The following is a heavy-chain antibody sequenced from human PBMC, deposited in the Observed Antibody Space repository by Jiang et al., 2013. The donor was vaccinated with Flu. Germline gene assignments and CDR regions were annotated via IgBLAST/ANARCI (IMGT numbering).Heavy chain of an antibody. J-gene: IGHJ3*02. CDR3: ARDGYYEQGLVGAFDI. D-gene: IGHD3-22*01. CDR1: GGTFSSYA. V-gene: IGHV1-69*01. CDR2: IIPIFGTA. Sequence: SGAEVKKPGSSVKVSCKASGGTFSSYAISWVRRAPGQGLEWMGGIIPIFGTANYAQKFQGRVTITADESTSTAYMELSSLRSEDTAVYYCARDGYYEQGLVGAFDIWGQGTMVTGLF.